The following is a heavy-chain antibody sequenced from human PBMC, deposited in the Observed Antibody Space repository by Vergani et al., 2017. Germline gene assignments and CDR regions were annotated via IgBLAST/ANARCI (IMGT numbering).Heavy chain of an antibody. J-gene: IGHJ5*02. V-gene: IGHV4-38-2*01. CDR2: VSHSGDT. Sequence: QVNLHESCPGLLKPSETLSLTCAVSGDSISSGNNWGWIRQPPGKGLEWISSVSHSGDTYFNPSLKGRVSISMDTSKNYVFLTLSSVTAADTAMYYCARRSSSYYFDIWGQGVLITVSS. D-gene: IGHD3-22*01. CDR3: ARRSSSYYFDI. CDR1: GDSISSGNN.